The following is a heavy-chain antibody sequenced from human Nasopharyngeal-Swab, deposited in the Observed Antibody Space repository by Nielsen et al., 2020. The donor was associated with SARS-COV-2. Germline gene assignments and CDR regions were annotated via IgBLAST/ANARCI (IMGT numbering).Heavy chain of an antibody. V-gene: IGHV1-46*01. CDR3: ARVRTKTKYYDILTGLGGYFDY. D-gene: IGHD3-9*01. J-gene: IGHJ4*02. CDR2: INPSGGST. Sequence: WVRQAPGQGLEWMGIINPSGGSTSYAQKFQGRVTMTRDTSISTAYMELSRLRSDDTAVYYCARVRTKTKYYDILTGLGGYFDYWGQGTLVTVSS.